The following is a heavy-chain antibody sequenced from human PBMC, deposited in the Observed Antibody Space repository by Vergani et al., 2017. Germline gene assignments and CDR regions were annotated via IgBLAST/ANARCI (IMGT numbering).Heavy chain of an antibody. D-gene: IGHD3-3*01. CDR1: GFTFSSYA. Sequence: VQLLESGGGLVQPGGSLRLSCAASGFTFSSYAMSWIRQHPGKGLEWIGYIYYSGSTYYNPSLKSRVTISVDTSKNQFSLKLSSVTAADTAVYYCARDREYDFWSGYETEYWYFDLWGRGTLVTVSS. V-gene: IGHV4-31*02. CDR3: ARDREYDFWSGYETEYWYFDL. J-gene: IGHJ2*01. CDR2: IYYSGST.